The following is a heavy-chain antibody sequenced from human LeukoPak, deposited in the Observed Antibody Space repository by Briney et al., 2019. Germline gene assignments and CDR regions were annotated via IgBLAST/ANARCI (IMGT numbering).Heavy chain of an antibody. CDR2: IYYSGST. J-gene: IGHJ5*02. V-gene: IGHV4-31*03. D-gene: IGHD3-10*01. Sequence: SETLSLTCTVSGGSISSGGYYWGWLRQHPGKGLEWIGYIYYSGSTYYNPSLKSRVTISVDTTKNQFSLKLSSVTAADTAVYYCARDTHLEPHFGPGDWFDPWGQGTLVTVSS. CDR1: GGSISSGGYY. CDR3: ARDTHLEPHFGPGDWFDP.